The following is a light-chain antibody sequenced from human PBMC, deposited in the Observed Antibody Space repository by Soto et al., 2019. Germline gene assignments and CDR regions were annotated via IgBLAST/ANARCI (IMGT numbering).Light chain of an antibody. CDR2: ENN. CDR3: QSYDSSTVV. V-gene: IGLV6-57*04. CDR1: SGSIASND. J-gene: IGLJ2*01. Sequence: NFMLTQPHSVSESPGTTVTISCTRSSGSIASNDVQWYQQRPGSAPTTVIYENNQRPSGVPDRFSGSTDGSSNSASLTISGLQTEDEADYYCQSYDSSTVVFGGGTKLTVL.